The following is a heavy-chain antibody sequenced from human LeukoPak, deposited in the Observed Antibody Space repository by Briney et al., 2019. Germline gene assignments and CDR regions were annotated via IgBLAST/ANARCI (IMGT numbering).Heavy chain of an antibody. V-gene: IGHV3-7*03. CDR1: GFTFRSYW. CDR2: MQPDGGEK. J-gene: IGHJ4*02. Sequence: PGGSLRLSCAASGFTFRSYWMSWVRQAPGKGLEWVANMQPDGGEKYYVDSVKGRFTVSRDNAESSLYLQMNSLRAEDTAVYYCARETPYGSLTFDYWGLGTRVTVSS. D-gene: IGHD3-10*01. CDR3: ARETPYGSLTFDY.